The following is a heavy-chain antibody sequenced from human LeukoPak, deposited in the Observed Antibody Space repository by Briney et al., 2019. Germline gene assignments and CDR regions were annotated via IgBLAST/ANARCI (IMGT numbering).Heavy chain of an antibody. V-gene: IGHV4-39*07. CDR2: IYYSGST. D-gene: IGHD2/OR15-2a*01. J-gene: IGHJ5*02. CDR1: GGSISSSSYY. Sequence: SETLSLTCTVSGGSISSSSYYWGWIRQPPGKGLEWIGSIYYSGSTYYNPSLKSRVTILVDTSKNQFSLRLSSVTAADTAVYYCARLSWPGRGSRFDPWGQGTLVTVSS. CDR3: ARLSWPGRGSRFDP.